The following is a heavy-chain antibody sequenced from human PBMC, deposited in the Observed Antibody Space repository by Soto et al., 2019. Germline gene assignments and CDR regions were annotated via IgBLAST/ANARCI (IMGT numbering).Heavy chain of an antibody. V-gene: IGHV3-33*01. CDR2: IWYDGSNK. Sequence: PGGSLRLSCAASRFTFSSYGMHWVRQAPGKGLEWVAVIWYDGSNKYYADSVKGRFTISRDNSKNTLYLQMNSLRAEDTAVYYCAREYVRKAMDVWGQGTTVTVSS. CDR3: AREYVRKAMDV. CDR1: RFTFSSYG. D-gene: IGHD3-10*02. J-gene: IGHJ6*02.